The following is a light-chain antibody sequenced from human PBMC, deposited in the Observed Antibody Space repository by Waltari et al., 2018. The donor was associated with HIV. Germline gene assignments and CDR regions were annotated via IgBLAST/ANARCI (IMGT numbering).Light chain of an antibody. J-gene: IGLJ1*01. V-gene: IGLV1-51*02. CDR3: GTWDSSLSAYV. Sequence: QSVLTQPPSVSAAPGQKVTISCSGSSSNIGNNYVSWYKQPPGTAPKLLIYENNKRPSGIPDRFSGSKSGTSATLGITGLQTGDEADYYCGTWDSSLSAYVFGTGTKVTVL. CDR2: ENN. CDR1: SSNIGNNY.